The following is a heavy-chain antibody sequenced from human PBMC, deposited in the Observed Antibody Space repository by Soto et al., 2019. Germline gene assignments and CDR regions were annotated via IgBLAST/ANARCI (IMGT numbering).Heavy chain of an antibody. V-gene: IGHV3-33*01. CDR2: IWYDGSNK. D-gene: IGHD3-16*01. CDR1: GFTFSSYG. CDR3: ARDRREDDYTAEDAFDI. Sequence: GGSLRLSCAASGFTFSSYGMHWVRQAPGKGLEWEAVIWYDGSNKYYADSVKGRFTISRDNSKNTLYLQMNSLRAEDTAVYYCARDRREDDYTAEDAFDIWGQGTMVTVSS. J-gene: IGHJ3*02.